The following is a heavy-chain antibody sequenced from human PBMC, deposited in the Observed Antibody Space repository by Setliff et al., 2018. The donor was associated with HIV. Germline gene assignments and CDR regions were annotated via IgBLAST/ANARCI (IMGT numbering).Heavy chain of an antibody. CDR3: AKSLVPGVIMTAYDY. J-gene: IGHJ4*02. CDR2: INNDGRT. D-gene: IGHD3-10*01. CDR1: GFTFSTYA. Sequence: GGSLRLSCAVSGFTFSTYAMIWVRQAPGKGLEWVSAINNDGRTYYADSVKGRFTISRDNSGNMLYLQLNSLRADDTAVYYCAKSLVPGVIMTAYDYWGQGTLVTVSS. V-gene: IGHV3-23*01.